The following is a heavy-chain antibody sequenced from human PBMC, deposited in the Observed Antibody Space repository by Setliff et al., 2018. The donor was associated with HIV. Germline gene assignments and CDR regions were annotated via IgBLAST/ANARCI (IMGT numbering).Heavy chain of an antibody. J-gene: IGHJ1*01. CDR2: INPDNGDT. Sequence: GASVKVSCKASGYTFTSYAMHWVRQAPGQRLEWMGWINPDNGDTKYSQKFQGRVTITRDTSASTAYMELSSLRSEDTAVYYCARAERGFSSSGWYKHWGQGTLVTVSS. V-gene: IGHV1-3*01. D-gene: IGHD6-19*01. CDR3: ARAERGFSSSGWYKH. CDR1: GYTFTSYA.